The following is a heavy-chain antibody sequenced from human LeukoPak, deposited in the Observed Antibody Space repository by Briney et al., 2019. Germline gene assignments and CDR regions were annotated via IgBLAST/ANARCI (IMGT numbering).Heavy chain of an antibody. D-gene: IGHD3-10*01. CDR2: IIPIFGTA. Sequence: SVKVSCKASGYTFTGYYMHWVRQAPGQGLEWMGGIIPIFGTANYAQKFQGRVTITADESTSTAYMELSSLRSEDTAVYYCARGTYGSGSYSRRYYYYYMDVWGKGTTVTISS. CDR3: ARGTYGSGSYSRRYYYYYMDV. J-gene: IGHJ6*03. V-gene: IGHV1-69*13. CDR1: GYTFTGYY.